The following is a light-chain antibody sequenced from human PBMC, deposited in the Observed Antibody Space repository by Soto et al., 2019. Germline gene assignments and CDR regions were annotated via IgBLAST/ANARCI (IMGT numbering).Light chain of an antibody. J-gene: IGLJ3*02. V-gene: IGLV2-23*01. CDR1: NSDVGSHNF. CDR3: CSLTNGATWV. Sequence: QSALTQPASVSGSPGQSITISCTGTNSDVGSHNFVSSYQQYPSKAPKLLIYEASKRPSGLSNRFSGSNSGNTASLTISGLQAEDEADYYCCSLTNGATWVFGGGTKLTVL. CDR2: EAS.